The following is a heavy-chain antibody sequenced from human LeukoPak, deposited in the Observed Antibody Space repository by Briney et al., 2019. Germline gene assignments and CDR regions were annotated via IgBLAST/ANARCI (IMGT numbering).Heavy chain of an antibody. CDR1: GFTFSSYA. D-gene: IGHD3-10*01. V-gene: IGHV3-23*01. CDR2: ISGSGGST. J-gene: IGHJ6*02. CDR3: AKEGGSGSYHSYYYYYGMDV. Sequence: GGSLRLSCAASGFTFSSYAMSWVRQAPGKGLEWVSAISGSGGSTYYADSVKDRSTISRDNSKNTLYLQMNSLRAEDTAVYYCAKEGGSGSYHSYYYYYGMDVWGQGTTVTVSS.